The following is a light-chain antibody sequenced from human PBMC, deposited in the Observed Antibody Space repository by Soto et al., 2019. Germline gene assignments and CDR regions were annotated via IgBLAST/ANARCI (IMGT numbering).Light chain of an antibody. V-gene: IGKV1-9*01. CDR3: QLLNSYPSM. CDR2: AAS. J-gene: IGKJ1*01. CDR1: QAISSY. Sequence: DIALTQSPSFLSASVGDRVTITCRASQAISSYLAWFQQRPGKAPKVLIYAASTLQSGVPSRFSGSASGTEFTLIISSLQPEDFATYFCQLLNSYPSMFGQGTKVEIK.